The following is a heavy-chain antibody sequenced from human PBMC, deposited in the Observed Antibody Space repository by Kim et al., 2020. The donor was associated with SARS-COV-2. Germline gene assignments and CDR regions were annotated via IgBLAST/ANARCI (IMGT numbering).Heavy chain of an antibody. CDR2: IYHSGST. Sequence: SETLSLTCTVSGYSISSGYYWGWIRQPPGKGLEWIGSIYHSGSTYYNPSLKSRGTISVDTSKNQFSLKLSSVTAADTAVYYCAIDSIAAAGVATFDPWGQGTLVTVSS. D-gene: IGHD6-13*01. J-gene: IGHJ5*02. CDR1: GYSISSGYY. CDR3: AIDSIAAAGVATFDP. V-gene: IGHV4-38-2*02.